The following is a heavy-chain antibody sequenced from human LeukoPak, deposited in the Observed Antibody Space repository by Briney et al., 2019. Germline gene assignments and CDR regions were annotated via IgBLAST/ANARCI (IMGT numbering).Heavy chain of an antibody. Sequence: SETLSLTCAVSGGSINTFYWSWIRQPPGKGLEWIAYVYYGGSTYSNPSLKGRVTISADTSKKQFSLKLTSVTAADTAVYYCARSSVSGTYSGGYWGQGILATVSS. CDR3: ARSSVSGTYSGGY. CDR1: GGSINTFY. J-gene: IGHJ4*02. CDR2: VYYGGST. V-gene: IGHV4-59*08. D-gene: IGHD3-10*01.